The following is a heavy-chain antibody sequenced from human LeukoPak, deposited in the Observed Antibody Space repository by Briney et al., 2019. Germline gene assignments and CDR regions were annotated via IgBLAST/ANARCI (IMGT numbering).Heavy chain of an antibody. CDR1: GGSISSYY. Sequence: PSETLSLTCTVSGGSISSYYWSWIRQPAGKGLEWIGSIYHSGSTYYNPSLKSRVTISVDTSKNQFSLKLSSVTAADTAVYYCARDPFITMVRGVIIDYWGQGTLVTVSS. J-gene: IGHJ4*02. D-gene: IGHD3-10*01. V-gene: IGHV4-4*07. CDR3: ARDPFITMVRGVIIDY. CDR2: IYHSGST.